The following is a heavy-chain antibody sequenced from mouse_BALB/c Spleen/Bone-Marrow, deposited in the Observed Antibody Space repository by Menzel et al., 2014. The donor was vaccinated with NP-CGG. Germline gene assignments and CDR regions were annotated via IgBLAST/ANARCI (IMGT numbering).Heavy chain of an antibody. Sequence: EVQRVESGGGLVQPGGSLRLSYATSGFTFTDYYMNWVRQPPGKALEWLGFIRNKANGYITEYSVSVKGRFTISRDNSQSILYLQMNTLRAEDSATYYCARDIRLGYGMDYWGQGTSVTVSS. D-gene: IGHD3-2*02. J-gene: IGHJ4*01. CDR2: IRNKANGYIT. CDR3: ARDIRLGYGMDY. CDR1: GFTFTDYY. V-gene: IGHV7-3*02.